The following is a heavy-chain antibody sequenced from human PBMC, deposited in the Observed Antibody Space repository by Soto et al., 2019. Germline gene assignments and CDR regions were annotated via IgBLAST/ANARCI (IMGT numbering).Heavy chain of an antibody. J-gene: IGHJ4*02. V-gene: IGHV3-23*01. CDR3: ARHSGYGVLGDY. Sequence: EVQLLESGGGLVQPGGSLRLSCAASGFTFTSYAMSWVRQAPGKGLEWVSAISGSGGSTYYADSGKGRFTISRDNSKNTLYLQMNSLRAEDTAVYYCARHSGYGVLGDYWGQGTLVTVSS. D-gene: IGHD5-12*01. CDR1: GFTFTSYA. CDR2: ISGSGGST.